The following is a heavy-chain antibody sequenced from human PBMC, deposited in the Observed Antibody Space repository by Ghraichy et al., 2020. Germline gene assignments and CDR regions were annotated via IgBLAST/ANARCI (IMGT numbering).Heavy chain of an antibody. V-gene: IGHV4-59*01. Sequence: SETLSLTCTVSGGSISSYYWSWIRQPPGKGLEWIGYIYYSGSTNYNPSLKSRVTISVDTSKNQFSLKLSSVTAADTAVYYCAGRVVTRYYYYGMDVWGQGTTVTVSS. CDR1: GGSISSYY. D-gene: IGHD3-3*01. J-gene: IGHJ6*02. CDR2: IYYSGST. CDR3: AGRVVTRYYYYGMDV.